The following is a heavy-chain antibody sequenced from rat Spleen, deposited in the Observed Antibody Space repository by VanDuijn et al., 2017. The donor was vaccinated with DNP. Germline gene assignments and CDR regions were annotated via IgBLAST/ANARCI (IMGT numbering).Heavy chain of an antibody. CDR2: VTNAGST. V-gene: IGHV3-3*01. CDR1: GYSITRNFR. D-gene: IGHD5-1*01. CDR3: AIQLGVFDY. J-gene: IGHJ2*01. Sequence: EVQLQESGPGLVESSQSLSLTCSVTGYSITRNFRWNWIRKFPGNKLEWMGYVTNAGSTDYNPSLKSRISITTDTSKNQFFLQVNSVGNEDTATYYCAIQLGVFDYWDQGVMVTVSS.